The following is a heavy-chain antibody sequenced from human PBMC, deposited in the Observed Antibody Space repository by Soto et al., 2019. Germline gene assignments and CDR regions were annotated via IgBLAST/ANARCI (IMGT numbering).Heavy chain of an antibody. J-gene: IGHJ4*02. CDR1: GDTISTGGYT. D-gene: IGHD2-2*03. Sequence: TSETLSLTCDVSGDTISTGGYTWAWIRQPPGKALEWIGHTYHSGNPYYNPSLKSRVIISVDRSKNQFSLKVRSVTAADTAVYFCAREGNLGRWIQPLDSWGQGTLVTVSS. CDR2: TYHSGNP. V-gene: IGHV4-30-2*01. CDR3: AREGNLGRWIQPLDS.